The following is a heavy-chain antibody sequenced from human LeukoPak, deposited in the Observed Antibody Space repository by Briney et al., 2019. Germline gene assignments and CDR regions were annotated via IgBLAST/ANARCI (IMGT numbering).Heavy chain of an antibody. CDR2: INAYNGNT. Sequence: ASVKVSCKASGYTFTSYGISWVRQAPGQGLEWMGWINAYNGNTNYAQKLQGRVTMTTDTSTSTAYMELRSLRSDDTAVYYCARAPIVVSAFDIWGQGTMVTVSS. V-gene: IGHV1-18*01. D-gene: IGHD3-22*01. J-gene: IGHJ3*02. CDR1: GYTFTSYG. CDR3: ARAPIVVSAFDI.